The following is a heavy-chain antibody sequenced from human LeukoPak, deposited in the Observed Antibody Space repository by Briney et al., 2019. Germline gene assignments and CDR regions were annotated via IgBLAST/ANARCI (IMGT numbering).Heavy chain of an antibody. CDR3: AIESGLTIGY. D-gene: IGHD1-26*01. V-gene: IGHV3-33*01. CDR1: GFTFSSYG. J-gene: IGHJ4*02. CDR2: IWYDGSNK. Sequence: GGSLRLSCAASGFTFSSYGMHWVRQAPGKGLEWVAVIWYDGSNKYYADSVKGRFTISRDNSKNTLYPQMNSLRAEDTAVYYCAIESGLTIGYWGQGTLVTVSS.